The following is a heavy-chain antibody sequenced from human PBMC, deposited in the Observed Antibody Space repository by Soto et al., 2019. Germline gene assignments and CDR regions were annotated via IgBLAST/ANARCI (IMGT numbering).Heavy chain of an antibody. CDR3: ARGIKGLPPSAFDI. CDR2: LNPNTDKT. CDR1: GYTFRNYY. Sequence: GASVKVSCKASGYTFRNYYINWVRQATGQGLEWMGWLNPNTDKTGSAQKFQGRVTMTRNTSISTAYLELSGLRSDDTAVYYCARGIKGLPPSAFDIWGQGTRVTVSS. V-gene: IGHV1-8*01. J-gene: IGHJ3*02. D-gene: IGHD5-12*01.